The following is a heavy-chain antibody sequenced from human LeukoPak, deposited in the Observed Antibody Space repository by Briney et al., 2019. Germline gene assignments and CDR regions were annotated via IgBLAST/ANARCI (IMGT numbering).Heavy chain of an antibody. CDR3: ARGGVVVTATDY. CDR2: ISGSGGST. Sequence: GGSLRLSCAASGFTFSSYGMSWVRQAPGKGLEWVSAISGSGGSTYYADSVKGRFTISRDNSKNTLYLQMNSLRAEDTAVYYCARGGVVVTATDYWGQGTLVTVSS. CDR1: GFTFSSYG. V-gene: IGHV3-23*01. J-gene: IGHJ4*02. D-gene: IGHD2-21*02.